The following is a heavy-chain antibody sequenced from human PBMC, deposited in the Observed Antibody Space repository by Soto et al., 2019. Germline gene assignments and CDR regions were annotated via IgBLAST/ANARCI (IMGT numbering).Heavy chain of an antibody. CDR2: IIPIFGTA. J-gene: IGHJ4*02. CDR3: ARGLYDSSGYKTGFIDY. Sequence: GTSVKVSCKASGGTFSSYAISWVRQAPGKGLEWMGGIIPIFGTANYAQKFQGRVTITADKSTSTAYMELSSLRSEDTAVYYCARGLYDSSGYKTGFIDYWGQGTLVTVSS. V-gene: IGHV1-69*06. CDR1: GGTFSSYA. D-gene: IGHD3-22*01.